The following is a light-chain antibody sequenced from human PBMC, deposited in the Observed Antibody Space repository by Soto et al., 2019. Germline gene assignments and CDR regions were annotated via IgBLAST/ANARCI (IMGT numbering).Light chain of an antibody. CDR1: QGISNY. CDR3: QKYNSSPRT. Sequence: DIQMTQSPSSLSASVGDRVTITCRTSQGISNYLAWYQHKPGQVPKLLIYAASTLQSAVPSRFSGGGSGTDFTLTISSLQPEDVATYYCQKYNSSPRTFGQGTKVDIK. V-gene: IGKV1-27*01. CDR2: AAS. J-gene: IGKJ1*01.